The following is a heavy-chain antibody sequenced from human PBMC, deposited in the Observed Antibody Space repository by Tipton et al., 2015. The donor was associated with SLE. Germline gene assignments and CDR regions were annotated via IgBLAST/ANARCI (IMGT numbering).Heavy chain of an antibody. CDR3: ARAVSMQQLPN. V-gene: IGHV4-39*07. Sequence: TLSLTCTVSGGSISSSAYYWGWIRQPPGKGRGWIGSIYYSGSTYYNPSLKSRVTISVDTSKNQFSLKLSSVTAADTAVYYCARAVSMQQLPNWGQGTLVTVPS. CDR2: IYYSGST. CDR1: GGSISSSAYY. J-gene: IGHJ4*02. D-gene: IGHD6-13*01.